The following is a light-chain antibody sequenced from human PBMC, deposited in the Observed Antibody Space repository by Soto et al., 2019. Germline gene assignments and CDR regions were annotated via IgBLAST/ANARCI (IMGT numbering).Light chain of an antibody. J-gene: IGKJ2*01. CDR1: QSINIW. CDR2: KAS. CDR3: QPYNSYPYT. Sequence: DIQMTQSPSTLSASVGDRVTITCRASQSINIWLAWYQQKPGKAPKLLIYKASSLESGVPSRFSGSGSGTEFTLSINSLQPDDFATYYCQPYNSYPYTFGQGTKLEIK. V-gene: IGKV1-5*03.